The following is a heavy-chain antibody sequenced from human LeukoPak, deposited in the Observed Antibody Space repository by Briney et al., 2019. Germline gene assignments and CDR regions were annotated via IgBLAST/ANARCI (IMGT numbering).Heavy chain of an antibody. D-gene: IGHD2-15*01. Sequence: ASVKVSCTASGYTFTSYGISWVRQAPGQGLEWMGWISAYNGNTNYAQKLQGRVTMTTDTSTSTAYMELRSLRSDDTAVYYCARDLIVVAATASPLDYWGQGTLVTVSS. CDR3: ARDLIVVAATASPLDY. CDR1: GYTFTSYG. J-gene: IGHJ4*02. CDR2: ISAYNGNT. V-gene: IGHV1-18*01.